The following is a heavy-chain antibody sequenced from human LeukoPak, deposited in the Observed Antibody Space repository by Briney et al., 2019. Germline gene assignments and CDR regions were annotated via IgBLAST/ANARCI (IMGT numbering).Heavy chain of an antibody. CDR2: ISSSSTYI. CDR1: GFIFSGYS. V-gene: IGHV3-21*01. D-gene: IGHD3-10*02. Sequence: GGSLRLSCVASGFIFSGYSMNWVRQAPGKGLEWVSSISSSSTYIYYADSVKGRFTISGDNAKNSLYLQMNSLRAEDTAVYYCAELGITMIGGVWGKGTTVTISS. J-gene: IGHJ6*04. CDR3: AELGITMIGGV.